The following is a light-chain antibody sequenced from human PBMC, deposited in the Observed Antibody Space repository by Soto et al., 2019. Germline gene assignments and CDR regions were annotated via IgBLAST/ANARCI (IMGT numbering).Light chain of an antibody. Sequence: DIQITESASALSASVGDRVTITSRASQSISSYLNWYQQKPGKAPKLLIYAASSLQSGVPSRFSGSGSGTDFTLTISSLQPEDFATYYCQQSYSTTPWTFGQGTKVDI. CDR2: AAS. CDR3: QQSYSTTPWT. CDR1: QSISSY. V-gene: IGKV1-39*01. J-gene: IGKJ1*01.